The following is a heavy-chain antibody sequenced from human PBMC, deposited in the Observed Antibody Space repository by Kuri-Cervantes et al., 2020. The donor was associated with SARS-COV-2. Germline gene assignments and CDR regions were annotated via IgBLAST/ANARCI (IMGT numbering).Heavy chain of an antibody. D-gene: IGHD3-9*01. Sequence: GGSLRLSCAASGFTFSSYAMHWVRQAPGKGLEWVAVISYDGSNKYYADSVKGRFTISRDNAKNSLYLQMNSLRAEGAAVYYCARLPYYDILAGYYPADYWGQGTLVTVSS. J-gene: IGHJ4*02. CDR1: GFTFSSYA. CDR2: ISYDGSNK. CDR3: ARLPYYDILAGYYPADY. V-gene: IGHV3-30-3*01.